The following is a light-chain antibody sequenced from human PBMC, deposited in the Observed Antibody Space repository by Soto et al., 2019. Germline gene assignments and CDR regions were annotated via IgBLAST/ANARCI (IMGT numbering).Light chain of an antibody. V-gene: IGLV4-69*01. CDR2: VNSDGSH. Sequence: QLVLTQSPSASASLGASVKLTCTLSSGHSNYAIAWHQQQPEKGPRYLMKVNSDGSHSKGDGIPDRFSGSSSGAERYLTISSVQSEDEADYYCQTWGTGPWVFGGGTKLTVL. CDR3: QTWGTGPWV. J-gene: IGLJ3*02. CDR1: SGHSNYA.